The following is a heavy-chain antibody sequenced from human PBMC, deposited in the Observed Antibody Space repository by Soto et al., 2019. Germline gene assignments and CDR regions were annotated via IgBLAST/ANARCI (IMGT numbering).Heavy chain of an antibody. V-gene: IGHV1-18*04. Sequence: ASVKVSCKASGYTFTTYGFSWVRQAPGQGLECVGWISASNGNTHYSQKFQGRVTMTTDASTSTAYMELRSLTSGDTAVDYCGRGWNDFTNWGQGTLVTVSS. J-gene: IGHJ4*02. CDR3: GRGWNDFTN. D-gene: IGHD1-1*01. CDR2: ISASNGNT. CDR1: GYTFTTYG.